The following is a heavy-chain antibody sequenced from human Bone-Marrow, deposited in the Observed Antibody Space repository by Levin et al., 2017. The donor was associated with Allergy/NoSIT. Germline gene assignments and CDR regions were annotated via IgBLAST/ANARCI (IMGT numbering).Heavy chain of an antibody. CDR3: APLWFGEFQELYGMDV. J-gene: IGHJ6*02. Sequence: GESLKISCAASGFTFSSYSMNWVRQAPGKGLEWVSSISSSSSYIYYADSVKGRFTISRDNAKNSLYLQMNSLRAEDTAVYYCAPLWFGEFQELYGMDVWGQGTTVTVSS. CDR1: GFTFSSYS. CDR2: ISSSSSYI. V-gene: IGHV3-21*01. D-gene: IGHD3-10*01.